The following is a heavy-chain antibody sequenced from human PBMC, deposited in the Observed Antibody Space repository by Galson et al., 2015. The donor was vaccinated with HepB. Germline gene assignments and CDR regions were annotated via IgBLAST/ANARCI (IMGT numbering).Heavy chain of an antibody. J-gene: IGHJ1*01. CDR2: ISAYNGNT. V-gene: IGHV1-18*01. CDR3: ARDGDYGEVSVAFQH. Sequence: SVKVSCKASGYTFTSYGISWVRQAPGQGLEWMGWISAYNGNTNYAQKLQGRVTMTTDTSTSTAYMELRSLRSDDTAVYYCARDGDYGEVSVAFQHWGQGTLVTVSS. CDR1: GYTFTSYG. D-gene: IGHD4-17*01.